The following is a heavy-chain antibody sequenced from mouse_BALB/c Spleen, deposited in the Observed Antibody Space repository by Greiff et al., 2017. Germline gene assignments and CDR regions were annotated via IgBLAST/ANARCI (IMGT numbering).Heavy chain of an antibody. Sequence: QVHVKQPGAELVMPGASVKMSCKASGYTFTDYWMHWVKQRPGQGLEWIGAIDTSDSYTSYNQKFKGKATLTVDESSSTAYMQLSSLTSEDSAVYYCARSPYGSPMDYWGQGTSVTVSS. V-gene: IGHV1-69*01. D-gene: IGHD1-1*01. CDR3: ARSPYGSPMDY. CDR2: IDTSDSYT. CDR1: GYTFTDYW. J-gene: IGHJ4*01.